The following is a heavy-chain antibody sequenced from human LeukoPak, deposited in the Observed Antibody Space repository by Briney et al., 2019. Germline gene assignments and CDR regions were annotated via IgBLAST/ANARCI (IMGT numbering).Heavy chain of an antibody. J-gene: IGHJ4*02. Sequence: GESLKSSCKGSGYTFTTYWIGWVRQMPGKGLEWVGITYPGDSETRYSPSFQGQVTISADKSISTAYLQWSSLQASDTAMYYCARPSSLYGGTSEDYWGQGTLVTVSS. V-gene: IGHV5-51*01. D-gene: IGHD4-23*01. CDR3: ARPSSLYGGTSEDY. CDR1: GYTFTTYW. CDR2: TYPGDSET.